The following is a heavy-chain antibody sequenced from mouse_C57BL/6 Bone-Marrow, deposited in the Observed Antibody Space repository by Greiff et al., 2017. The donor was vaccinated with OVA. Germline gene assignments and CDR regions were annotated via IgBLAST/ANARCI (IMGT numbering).Heavy chain of an antibody. CDR3: AKMGLGLRRGYAMDY. Sequence: QVQLQQSGPGLVQPSQRLSITCTVSGFSLTSYGVHWVRQSPGKGLEWLGVIWRGGSTDYNAAFMSRLSITKDNSKSQVFFKMNSLQADDTAIYYCAKMGLGLRRGYAMDYWGQGTSVTVSS. D-gene: IGHD2-2*01. V-gene: IGHV2-5*01. CDR2: IWRGGST. J-gene: IGHJ4*01. CDR1: GFSLTSYG.